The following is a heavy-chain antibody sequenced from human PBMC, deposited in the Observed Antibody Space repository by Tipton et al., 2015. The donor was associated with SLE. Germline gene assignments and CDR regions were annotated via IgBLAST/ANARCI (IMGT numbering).Heavy chain of an antibody. CDR1: GYNFPTYW. CDR3: ARAPAMVVTPGWFDP. Sequence: QLVQSGAEVKKPGESLKISCQGSGYNFPTYWIAWVRQMPGKGLEWMGIIYPDDSDTTYSPSFQGHITISADKSINTAFLQWRSLEASDTAMYYCARAPAMVVTPGWFDPWGQGTLVTVSS. CDR2: IYPDDSDT. V-gene: IGHV5-51*03. J-gene: IGHJ5*02. D-gene: IGHD4-23*01.